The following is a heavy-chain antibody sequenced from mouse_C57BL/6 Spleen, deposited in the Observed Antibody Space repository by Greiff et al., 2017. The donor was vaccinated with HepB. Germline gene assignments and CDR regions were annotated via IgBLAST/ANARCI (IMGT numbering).Heavy chain of an antibody. V-gene: IGHV14-1*01. CDR1: GFNIKDYY. CDR3: TTGYYGSSSWFAY. D-gene: IGHD1-1*01. Sequence: VQLQQSGAELVRPGASVKLSCTASGFNIKDYYMHWVKQRPEQGLEWIGRIDPEDGDTEYAPKFQGKATMTADTSSNTAYLQLSSLTSEDTAVYYCTTGYYGSSSWFAYWGQRTLVTVSA. CDR2: IDPEDGDT. J-gene: IGHJ3*01.